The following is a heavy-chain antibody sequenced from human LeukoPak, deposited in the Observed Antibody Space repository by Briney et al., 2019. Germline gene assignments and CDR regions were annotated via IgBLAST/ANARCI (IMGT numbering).Heavy chain of an antibody. CDR1: GFTFSSYG. CDR2: ICYDGSNK. V-gene: IGHV3-33*06. Sequence: GGSLRLSCAASGFTFSSYGMHWVRQAPGKGLEWVAGICYDGSNKYYADSVKGRFTISRDNAKNTLYMQMNSLRAEDTAVYYCAKDRHGNAATYFQYWGQGTLVTVSS. D-gene: IGHD1-1*01. J-gene: IGHJ1*01. CDR3: AKDRHGNAATYFQY.